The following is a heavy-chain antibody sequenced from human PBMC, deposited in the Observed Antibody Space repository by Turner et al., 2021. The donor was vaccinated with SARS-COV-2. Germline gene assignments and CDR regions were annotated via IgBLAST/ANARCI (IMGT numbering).Heavy chain of an antibody. CDR3: ATGVAVTGTPSAYYYYYGMDV. CDR2: FDPEDGET. Sequence: QVQLVQSGAEVKKPGASVKVSCKVSGYTLTELSMHWVRQAPGKGLEWMGVFDPEDGETIYAQKVQGRVTMTEDTSTDTAYMELSSLRSEDTAVYYCATGVAVTGTPSAYYYYYGMDVWGQGTTVTVSS. V-gene: IGHV1-24*01. J-gene: IGHJ6*02. CDR1: GYTLTELS. D-gene: IGHD6-19*01.